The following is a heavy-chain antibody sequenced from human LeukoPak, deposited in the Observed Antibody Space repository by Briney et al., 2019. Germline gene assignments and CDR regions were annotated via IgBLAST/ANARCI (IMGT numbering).Heavy chain of an antibody. J-gene: IGHJ4*02. CDR2: ISWNSGSI. V-gene: IGHV3-9*01. CDR3: AREQLGLDY. D-gene: IGHD6-6*01. Sequence: PGGSLRLSCAASGFTFDDYAMHWVRQAPGKGLEWVSGISWNSGSIGYADSVKGRFTISRDNAKNSLYLQMNSLRAEDTALYYCAREQLGLDYWGQGTLVTVSS. CDR1: GFTFDDYA.